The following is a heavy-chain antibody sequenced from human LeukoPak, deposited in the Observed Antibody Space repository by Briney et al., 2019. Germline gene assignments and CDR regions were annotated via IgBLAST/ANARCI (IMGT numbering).Heavy chain of an antibody. CDR3: ANRGYSYGYAPFDY. V-gene: IGHV3-74*01. CDR1: GFSFSSYS. CDR2: INSDGSST. D-gene: IGHD5-18*01. Sequence: GGSLRLSCAASGFSFSSYSMNWVRQAPGKGLVWVSRINSDGSSTSYADSVKGRFTISRDNSKNTLYLQMNSLRAEDTAVYYCANRGYSYGYAPFDYWGQGTLVTVSS. J-gene: IGHJ4*02.